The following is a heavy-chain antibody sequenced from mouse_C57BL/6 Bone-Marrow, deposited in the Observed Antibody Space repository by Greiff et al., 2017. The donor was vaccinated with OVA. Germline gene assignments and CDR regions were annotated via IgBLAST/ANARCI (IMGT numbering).Heavy chain of an antibody. Sequence: EVQLQQSGPELVKPGASVKISCKASGYSFTGYYMNWVKQSPEKSLEWIGEINPSTGGTTYNQKFKAKATLTVDKSSSTAYMQLKSLTSEDSAVYYCAIYNSNYVDYWGQGTTLTVSS. J-gene: IGHJ2*01. CDR3: AIYNSNYVDY. CDR2: INPSTGGT. CDR1: GYSFTGYY. V-gene: IGHV1-42*01. D-gene: IGHD2-5*01.